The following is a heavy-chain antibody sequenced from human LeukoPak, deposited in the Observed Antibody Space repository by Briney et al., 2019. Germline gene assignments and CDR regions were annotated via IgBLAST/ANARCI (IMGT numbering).Heavy chain of an antibody. Sequence: GGSLRLSCAASGFTFSSYGMHWVRQAPGKGLEWVAVISYDGSNKYYADSVKGRFTISRDNSKNTLYLQMNSLRAEDTAVYYCAASLVVTPEDGAFDIWGQGTMVTVSS. CDR3: AASLVVTPEDGAFDI. CDR2: ISYDGSNK. V-gene: IGHV3-30*03. CDR1: GFTFSSYG. J-gene: IGHJ3*02. D-gene: IGHD4-23*01.